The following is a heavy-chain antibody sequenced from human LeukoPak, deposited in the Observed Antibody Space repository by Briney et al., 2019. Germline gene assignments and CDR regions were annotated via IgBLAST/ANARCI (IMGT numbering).Heavy chain of an antibody. CDR2: ISSSGSTI. Sequence: GGSLRLSCAASGFTFSDYYMSWIRQAPGKGLEWVSYISSSGSTIYYADSVKGRFTISRDNSKNTLYLQMNSLGADGLAVCDXXXXGLXIVVVVAAPDYYYYYMDVWGKGTTVTIS. J-gene: IGHJ6*03. CDR3: XXXGLXIVVVVAAPDYYYYYMDV. CDR1: GFTFSDYY. D-gene: IGHD2-15*01. V-gene: IGHV3-11*04.